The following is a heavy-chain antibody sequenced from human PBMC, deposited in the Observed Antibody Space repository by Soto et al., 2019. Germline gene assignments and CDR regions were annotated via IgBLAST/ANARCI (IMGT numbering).Heavy chain of an antibody. CDR2: ISAYNGNT. D-gene: IGHD3-10*01. J-gene: IGHJ4*02. CDR3: ARGWFGEFAYYFDS. V-gene: IGHV1-18*01. Sequence: QVQLVQSGAEVKKPGASVKVSCKASGVTFTNYAINWVRQAPGQGLEWMGWISAYNGNTNYAQKLQGRVTMTTDTSTSTAYMELRRLRSDDTAVYYCARGWFGEFAYYFDSWGQGTLVTVSS. CDR1: GVTFTNYA.